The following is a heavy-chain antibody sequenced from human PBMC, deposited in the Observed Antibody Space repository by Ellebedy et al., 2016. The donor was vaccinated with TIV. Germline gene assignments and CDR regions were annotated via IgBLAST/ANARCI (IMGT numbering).Heavy chain of an antibody. Sequence: GGSLRLSXAASGFTFRSYDMHWVRQAPGKGLEWVSEILNDGSEKYYADSVKGRFTISRDNSKNTLYLQMNSLRAEDTAVYYCAKIRDGSGSYYFYGMDVWGQGTTVTVSS. CDR1: GFTFRSYD. V-gene: IGHV3-30*18. CDR2: ILNDGSEK. J-gene: IGHJ6*02. D-gene: IGHD3-10*01. CDR3: AKIRDGSGSYYFYGMDV.